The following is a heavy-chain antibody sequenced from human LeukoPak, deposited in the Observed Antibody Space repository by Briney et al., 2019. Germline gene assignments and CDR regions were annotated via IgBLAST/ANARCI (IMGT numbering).Heavy chain of an antibody. CDR3: TRDRESGSVVHYYYYMDV. CDR1: GFTFNSYW. CDR2: IKQDGSEK. Sequence: PRGSLRRSCEGSGFTFNSYWMSWVRQAPGKGLEWVANIKQDGSEKDYLDSVKGRFTISRDNTKNSLYLQMISLRAEDTAVYYCTRDRESGSVVHYYYYMDVWGKGTTVTVS. J-gene: IGHJ6*03. D-gene: IGHD1-26*01. V-gene: IGHV3-7*01.